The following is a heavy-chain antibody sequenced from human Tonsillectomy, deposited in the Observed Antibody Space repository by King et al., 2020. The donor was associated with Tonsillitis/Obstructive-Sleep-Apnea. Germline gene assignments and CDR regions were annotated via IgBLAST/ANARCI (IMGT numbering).Heavy chain of an antibody. J-gene: IGHJ3*02. CDR2: INPSGGST. Sequence: QLVQYGAEVKKPGASVKVSCKASGYTFTSYYMHWVRQAPGQGLEWMGIINPSGGSTSYAQKFKGRVTMTRDTSTSTVYMELSSLRSEDTAVYYCARVLSSRGYSYGENALDIWGQGTMVTVSS. V-gene: IGHV1-46*01. D-gene: IGHD5-18*01. CDR3: ARVLSSRGYSYGENALDI. CDR1: GYTFTSYY.